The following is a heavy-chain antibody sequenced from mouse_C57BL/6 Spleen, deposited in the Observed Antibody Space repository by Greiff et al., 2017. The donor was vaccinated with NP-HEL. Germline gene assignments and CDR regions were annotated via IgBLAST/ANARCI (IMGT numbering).Heavy chain of an antibody. CDR2: INPSTGGT. CDR3: ARNHGGDY. J-gene: IGHJ4*01. V-gene: IGHV1-42*01. CDR1: GYSFTGYY. Sequence: VQLQQSGPELVKPGASVKISCKASGYSFTGYYMNWVKQSPEKSLEWIGEINPSTGGTTYNQKFKAKATLTVDKSSSTAYMQLKSLTSEDSAVYYCARNHGGDYWGQGTSVTVSS.